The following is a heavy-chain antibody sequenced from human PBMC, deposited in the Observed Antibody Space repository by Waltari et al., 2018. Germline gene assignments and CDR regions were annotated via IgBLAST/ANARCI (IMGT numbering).Heavy chain of an antibody. CDR2: IKQDGSEK. J-gene: IGHJ4*02. V-gene: IGHV3-7*01. Sequence: EVQLVESGGGLVQPGGSLRLSCAASGFTFSSYWMSWVRQAPGKGLEWVANIKQDGSEKYYVDSVKGRFTISRDNAKNSLYLQMNSLRAEDTAVYYCARDGITIFGVVNPFDYWGQGTLVTVSS. CDR1: GFTFSSYW. D-gene: IGHD3-3*01. CDR3: ARDGITIFGVVNPFDY.